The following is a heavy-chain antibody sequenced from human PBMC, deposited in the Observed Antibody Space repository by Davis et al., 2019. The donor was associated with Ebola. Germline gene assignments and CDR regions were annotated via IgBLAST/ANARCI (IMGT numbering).Heavy chain of an antibody. J-gene: IGHJ5*02. CDR3: ARGAHYDFWSGPRGFDP. CDR2: ISYDGSNK. V-gene: IGHV3-30*03. CDR1: GFTFSSYG. Sequence: GESLKISCAASGFTFSSYGMHWVRQAPGKGLEWVAVISYDGSNKYYADSVKGRFTISRDNSKNTLYLQMNSLRAEDTAVYYCARGAHYDFWSGPRGFDPWGQGTLVTVSS. D-gene: IGHD3-3*01.